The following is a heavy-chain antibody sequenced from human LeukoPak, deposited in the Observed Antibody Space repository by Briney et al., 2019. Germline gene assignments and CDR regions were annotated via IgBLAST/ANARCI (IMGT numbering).Heavy chain of an antibody. CDR3: AKDKGNRYFDY. Sequence: PGGSLRLSCVVSGITFNRAGMHWVRQPSGKGLEWVAFISSDGTTILYGDSVKGRFTISRDDSRDTVYLEMNSLRVEDTALFYCAKDKGNRYFDYWGQGTLVTVSS. D-gene: IGHD1-14*01. CDR2: ISSDGTTI. J-gene: IGHJ4*02. CDR1: GITFNRAG. V-gene: IGHV3-30*18.